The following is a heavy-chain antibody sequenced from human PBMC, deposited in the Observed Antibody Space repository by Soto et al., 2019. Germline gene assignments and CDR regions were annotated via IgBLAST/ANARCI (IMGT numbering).Heavy chain of an antibody. V-gene: IGHV3-53*04. Sequence: EVRLVESGGGLVQPGGSLRLSCAASGFSVSSNYMTWFRQAQGKGLEWVSLVYNGGATHYAASVKGRFTISTHSSQSTLFLQMNSLRTEDTATYYCVRGRYGSEIHWVLGTKVTVSS. CDR3: VRGRYGSEIH. CDR2: VYNGGAT. J-gene: IGHJ4*02. D-gene: IGHD3-10*01. CDR1: GFSVSSNY.